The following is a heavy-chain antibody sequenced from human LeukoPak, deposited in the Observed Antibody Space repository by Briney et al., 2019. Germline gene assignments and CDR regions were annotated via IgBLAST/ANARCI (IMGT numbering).Heavy chain of an antibody. D-gene: IGHD3-10*01. V-gene: IGHV3-9*01. CDR3: AKDFRVYSSGTYYPLGY. Sequence: GGSLRLSCAASGFNFDDYVMHWVRQVPGKGLEWVSGISWNGGTIGYADSVKGRFTISRDNAKNSLFLQMNSLRAEDTALYYCAKDFRVYSSGTYYPLGYWGQGTLVTVSS. CDR1: GFNFDDYV. J-gene: IGHJ4*02. CDR2: ISWNGGTI.